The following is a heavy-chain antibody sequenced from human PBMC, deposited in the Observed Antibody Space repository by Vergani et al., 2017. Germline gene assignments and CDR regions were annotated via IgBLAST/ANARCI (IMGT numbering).Heavy chain of an antibody. Sequence: QVQLVQSGAEVKKPGSSVKVSCKASGGTFSSYAISWVRQAPGQGLEWMGGIIPNFGTANYAQKFQGRVTITADESTSTAYMELSSLRSEDTAVYYCARDRFDDYSNYGKPGYYYYMDVWGKGTTVTVSS. D-gene: IGHD4-11*01. CDR1: GGTFSSYA. J-gene: IGHJ6*03. CDR3: ARDRFDDYSNYGKPGYYYYMDV. CDR2: IIPNFGTA. V-gene: IGHV1-69*01.